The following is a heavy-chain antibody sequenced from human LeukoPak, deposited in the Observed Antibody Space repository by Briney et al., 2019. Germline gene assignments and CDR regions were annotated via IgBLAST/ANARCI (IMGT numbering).Heavy chain of an antibody. D-gene: IGHD4-17*01. CDR1: GGSFSGYY. CDR2: INHIGST. CDR3: ARGYGDYVSAPLFYDY. J-gene: IGHJ4*02. Sequence: SETLSLTCAVYGGSFSGYYWSWIRQPPGKGLEWIGEINHIGSTNYNPSLKSRVTISVDTSKNQFSLKLSSVTAADTAVYYCARGYGDYVSAPLFYDYWGQGTLVTVSS. V-gene: IGHV4-34*01.